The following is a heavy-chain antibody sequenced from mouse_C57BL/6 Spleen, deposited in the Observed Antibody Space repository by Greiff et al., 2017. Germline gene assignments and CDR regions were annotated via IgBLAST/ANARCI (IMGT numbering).Heavy chain of an antibody. CDR1: GFSLTSYG. CDR3: SISSNYGGFAY. Sequence: VHLVESGPGLVQPSQSLSITCTVSGFSLTSYGVHWVRQSPGKGLEWLGVIWSGGSTDYTAAFISRLSISKDNTKSQVFFNMNSLQADDTAIYYCSISSNYGGFAYWGQGTLVTVSA. D-gene: IGHD2-5*01. CDR2: IWSGGST. V-gene: IGHV2-2*01. J-gene: IGHJ3*01.